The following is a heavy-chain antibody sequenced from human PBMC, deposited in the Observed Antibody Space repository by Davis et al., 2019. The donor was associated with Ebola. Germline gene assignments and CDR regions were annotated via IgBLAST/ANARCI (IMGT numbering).Heavy chain of an antibody. J-gene: IGHJ4*02. D-gene: IGHD5-18*01. CDR1: GFTVSSNY. CDR3: ARETSMVED. V-gene: IGHV3-53*01. CDR2: ISASGADI. Sequence: PGGSLRLSCAASGFTVSSNYMSWVRQAPGEGLEWVSGISASGADIKYADSVKGRFSISRDNSKNTLYLQMNSLRAEDTAVYYCARETSMVEDWGQGTLVTVSS.